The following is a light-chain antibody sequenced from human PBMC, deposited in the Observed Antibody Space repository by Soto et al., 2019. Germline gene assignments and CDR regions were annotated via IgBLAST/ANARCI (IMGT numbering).Light chain of an antibody. CDR1: QSLSNW. Sequence: DIQMTQSPSTLSASVGDRVTITCRASQSLSNWLAWYQQKPGKAPKLLIYDASSLESAVPSRFSGSASGTEFTLTISSLQPDDFATYYCQQYNSYPLTFGGGTKVEIK. V-gene: IGKV1-5*01. CDR3: QQYNSYPLT. CDR2: DAS. J-gene: IGKJ4*01.